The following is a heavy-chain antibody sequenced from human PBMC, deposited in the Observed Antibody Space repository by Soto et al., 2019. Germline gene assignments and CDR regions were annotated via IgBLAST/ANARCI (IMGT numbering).Heavy chain of an antibody. CDR2: IYHDRGT. CDR3: ARMRLNYGADF. J-gene: IGHJ4*02. D-gene: IGHD1-7*01. CDR1: GDSVNNGDCY. V-gene: IGHV4-30-4*01. Sequence: QVQLQESGPGLVKPSQTLSLTCTVSGDSVNNGDCYWTWIRQSQGKGLEWIGYIYHDRGTYYNPSLRSRLRLSLDISENQFSLKLASVTAAATAVYYCARMRLNYGADFWGQGIRVTVAS.